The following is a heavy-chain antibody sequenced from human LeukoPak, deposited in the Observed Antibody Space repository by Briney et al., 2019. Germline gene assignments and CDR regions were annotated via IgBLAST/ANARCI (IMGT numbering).Heavy chain of an antibody. CDR3: ARQHALGPNIGDYVDY. V-gene: IGHV5-51*01. J-gene: IGHJ4*02. CDR2: IYPGDSDT. Sequence: GESLKISCKGSGYSFTSYWISWVRQMPGKGLEWMGIIYPGDSDTRYSPSFQGQVTISADKSISTAYLQWSSLKASDTAMYYCARQHALGPNIGDYVDYWGQGTLVTVSS. D-gene: IGHD2/OR15-2a*01. CDR1: GYSFTSYW.